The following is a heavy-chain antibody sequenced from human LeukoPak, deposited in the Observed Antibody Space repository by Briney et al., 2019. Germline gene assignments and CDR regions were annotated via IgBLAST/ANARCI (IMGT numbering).Heavy chain of an antibody. D-gene: IGHD3-10*01. V-gene: IGHV3-66*01. CDR3: ARDLIGFDMEDV. Sequence: GGTLRLSCAASGFTLSSYWMHWVRQAPGKGLEWVSVIYSGGSTYYADSVKGRFTISRDNSKNTLYLQMNSLRAEDTAVYYCARDLIGFDMEDVWGKGTTVTISS. J-gene: IGHJ6*04. CDR2: IYSGGST. CDR1: GFTLSSYW.